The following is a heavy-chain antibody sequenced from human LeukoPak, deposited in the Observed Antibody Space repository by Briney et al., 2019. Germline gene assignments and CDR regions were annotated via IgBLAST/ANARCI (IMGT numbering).Heavy chain of an antibody. J-gene: IGHJ6*04. CDR2: ISSSSSYI. Sequence: GGSLRLSCAASGFTFSSYSMNWVRQAPGKGLEWVSCISSSSSYIYYADSVKGRFTISRDNAKNSLYLQMNCLRAEDTAVYYCAELGITMIGGVWGKGTTVTISS. D-gene: IGHD3-10*02. CDR1: GFTFSSYS. CDR3: AELGITMIGGV. V-gene: IGHV3-21*01.